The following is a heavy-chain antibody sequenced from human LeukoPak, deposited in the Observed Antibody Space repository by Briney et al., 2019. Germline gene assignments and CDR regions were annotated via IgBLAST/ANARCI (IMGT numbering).Heavy chain of an antibody. V-gene: IGHV4-4*07. CDR3: AREFAIFRVATTYYFDY. Sequence: SETLSLTCTVSGGSISSYYWSWIRQPAGKGLEWIGRIYTSGSTNYNPSLKSRVTMSVDTSKNQFSLKLSSVTAADTAVYYCAREFAIFRVATTYYFDYWGQGTLVTVSS. J-gene: IGHJ4*02. D-gene: IGHD3-3*01. CDR1: GGSISSYY. CDR2: IYTSGST.